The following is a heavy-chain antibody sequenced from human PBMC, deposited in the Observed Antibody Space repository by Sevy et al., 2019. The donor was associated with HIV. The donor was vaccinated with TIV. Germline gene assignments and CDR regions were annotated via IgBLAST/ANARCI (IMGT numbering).Heavy chain of an antibody. CDR3: VRGTTFYDFWTGGDY. CDR1: GYTFTNYA. Sequence: ASVKVSYKASGYTFTNYAISWVRQAPGQGLEWMGWISGFNGDTKNAEKFQGRFTMTTDTSMKTAYMDLRSLRSDDTAVYYCVRGTTFYDFWTGGDYWGQGTLVTVSS. V-gene: IGHV1-18*01. CDR2: ISGFNGDT. J-gene: IGHJ4*02. D-gene: IGHD3-3*01.